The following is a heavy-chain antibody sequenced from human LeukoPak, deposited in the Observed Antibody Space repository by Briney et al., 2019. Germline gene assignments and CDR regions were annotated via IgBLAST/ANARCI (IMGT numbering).Heavy chain of an antibody. D-gene: IGHD6-13*01. CDR3: AREGQQLVLLFWFDP. J-gene: IGHJ5*02. CDR2: ISSSSSYI. V-gene: IGHV3-21*01. Sequence: GGSLRLSCAASGFTFSSYSMNCVRQAPGKGLEWVSSISSSSSYIYYADSVKGRFTISRDNAKNSLYLQMNSLRAEDTAVYYCAREGQQLVLLFWFDPWGQGTLVTVSS. CDR1: GFTFSSYS.